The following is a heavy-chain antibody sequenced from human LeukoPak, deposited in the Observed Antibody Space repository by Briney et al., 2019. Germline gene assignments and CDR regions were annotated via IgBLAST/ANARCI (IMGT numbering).Heavy chain of an antibody. V-gene: IGHV1-2*02. CDR2: INPNSGDT. CDR3: ASYSSPHFPPDY. Sequence: ASVKVSCKASGYTFTSYYMHWVRQAPGQGLEWMGWINPNSGDTNHAQKFQGRVTMTRDTSISTAYMELSSLTSDDTAVYYCASYSSPHFPPDYWGQGTLVTVSS. CDR1: GYTFTSYY. D-gene: IGHD3-22*01. J-gene: IGHJ4*02.